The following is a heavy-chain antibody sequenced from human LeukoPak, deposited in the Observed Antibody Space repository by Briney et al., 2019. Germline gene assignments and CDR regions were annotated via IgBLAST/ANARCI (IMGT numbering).Heavy chain of an antibody. CDR1: GFTFSSYS. V-gene: IGHV3-21*04. CDR3: ENEHVSTLD. CDR2: ISSSSSYI. J-gene: IGHJ4*02. Sequence: GGSLRLSCAASGFTFSSYSMNWVRQAPVKGLEWVSSISSSSSYIYYADSVKGRFTISRDNSKDTLYLQMNSLRAEDTAVYYCENEHVSTLDWGQGTLVTVSS. D-gene: IGHD1/OR15-1a*01.